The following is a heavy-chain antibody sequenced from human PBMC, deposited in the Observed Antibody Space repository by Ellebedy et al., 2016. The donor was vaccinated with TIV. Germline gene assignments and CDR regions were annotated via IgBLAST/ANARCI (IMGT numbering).Heavy chain of an antibody. J-gene: IGHJ3*02. CDR1: GFSFS. V-gene: IGHV3-23*01. CDR3: TKRGVGWAAFDI. CDR2: ISGSGDTS. Sequence: PGGSLRLSCTASGFSFSLNWVCQAPGKGLELVSAISGSGDTSYYADSVKGRFTISRDNSQDTVHLQMNSLRAEDTAVYYCTKRGVGWAAFDIWGPGTMVTVSS. D-gene: IGHD6-19*01.